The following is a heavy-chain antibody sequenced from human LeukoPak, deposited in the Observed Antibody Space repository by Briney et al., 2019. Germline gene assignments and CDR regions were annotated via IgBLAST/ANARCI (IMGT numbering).Heavy chain of an antibody. CDR1: GGTFSSYA. CDR2: IIPIIGIA. D-gene: IGHD6-6*01. CDR3: ARDLLYSGSSADY. V-gene: IGHV1-69*04. J-gene: IGHJ4*02. Sequence: GASVKLSCKASGGTFSSYAISWVRQAPGQGLEWMGRIIPIIGIAKYAQQIQGRVTITADKSTSTAYMELSSLRSEDTAVYYCARDLLYSGSSADYWGQGTLVTVSS.